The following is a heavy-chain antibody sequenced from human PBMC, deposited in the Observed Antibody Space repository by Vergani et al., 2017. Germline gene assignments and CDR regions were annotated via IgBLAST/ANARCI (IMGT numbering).Heavy chain of an antibody. D-gene: IGHD5-24*01. CDR1: GFTFSSYG. Sequence: QVQLVESGGGVVQPGRSLRLSCAASGFTFSSYGMHWVRQAPGKGLEWVAVIWYDGSNKYYADSVKGRFTISRDNSKNTLYLQMNSLRAEDTAVYYCARDRDGYNSDYYGMDVWDQGTTVTVSS. CDR3: ARDRDGYNSDYYGMDV. J-gene: IGHJ6*02. CDR2: IWYDGSNK. V-gene: IGHV3-33*01.